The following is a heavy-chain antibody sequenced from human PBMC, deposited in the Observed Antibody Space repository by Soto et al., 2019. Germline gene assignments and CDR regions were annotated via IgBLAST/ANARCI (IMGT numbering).Heavy chain of an antibody. CDR3: ARETGLRSSGWSYYFDF. J-gene: IGHJ4*02. Sequence: EVQLVESGGLVQPGGALRLSSAASGFTLCSYSMHWLRQAPGEGLEWVSYISGSGGTIYYADSVKGRFTISRDNAKNSLSVQMNSLRDEDTAVYFCARETGLRSSGWSYYFDFWGQGTRVTVSS. CDR2: ISGSGGTI. D-gene: IGHD6-19*01. V-gene: IGHV3-48*02. CDR1: GFTLCSYS.